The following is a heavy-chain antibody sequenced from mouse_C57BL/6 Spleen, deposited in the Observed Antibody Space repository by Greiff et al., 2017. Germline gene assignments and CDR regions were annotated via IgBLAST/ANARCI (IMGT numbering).Heavy chain of an antibody. V-gene: IGHV5-17*01. J-gene: IGHJ4*01. D-gene: IGHD2-4*01. CDR3: ARDDYGVMDY. CDR2: ISSGSSTI. Sequence: EVKVVESGGGLVKPGGSLKLSCAASGFTFSDYGMHWVRQAPEKGLEWVAYISSGSSTIYYADTVKGRFTISRDNAKNTLFLQMTSLRSEDTAMYYCARDDYGVMDYWGQGTSVTVSS. CDR1: GFTFSDYG.